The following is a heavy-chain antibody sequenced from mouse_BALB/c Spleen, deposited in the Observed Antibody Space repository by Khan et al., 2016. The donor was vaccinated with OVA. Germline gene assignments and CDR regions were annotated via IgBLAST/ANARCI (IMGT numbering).Heavy chain of an antibody. CDR1: GYSITSDYA. D-gene: IGHD1-1*01. CDR2: ISYSGNT. J-gene: IGHJ2*02. Sequence: VQLKQSGPGQVKPSQSLSLTCTVTGYSITSDYAWNWIRQFPGNKLEWMGFISYSGNTKYNPSLKSRFSITRDTSKNQFFLQLNSVTTEDTATYYCARIYGGDFDYWGQGTSLTVSS. CDR3: ARIYGGDFDY. V-gene: IGHV3-2*02.